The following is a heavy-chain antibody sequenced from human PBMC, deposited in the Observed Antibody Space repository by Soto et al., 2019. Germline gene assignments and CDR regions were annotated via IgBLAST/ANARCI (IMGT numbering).Heavy chain of an antibody. J-gene: IGHJ3*02. D-gene: IGHD1-26*01. CDR3: ARHRYYNDAFDI. CDR2: ISFRGST. V-gene: IGHV4-39*01. Sequence: QLQLQESGPGLVKASETLSLTCSVSGGSISSSSYYWGWIRQPPGKGLEWIGSISFRGSTSYNPSLKRRVTISVDTSKNQFSLKLSFVTAADTAVYYCARHRYYNDAFDIWGQGTMVTVSS. CDR1: GGSISSSSYY.